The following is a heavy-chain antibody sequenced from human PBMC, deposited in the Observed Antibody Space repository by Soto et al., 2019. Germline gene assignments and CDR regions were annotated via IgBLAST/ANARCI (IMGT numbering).Heavy chain of an antibody. J-gene: IGHJ4*02. CDR3: XXXXXXSXCFDH. Sequence: EVQLLESGGGLVQSGGSLRLSCAVSGFTFSNYVMSWVRQAPGKGLEWVSAISGSGGSTYYVDSVKGRFTISRDNSKXXXXXXXXXXXXXXXXXXXXXXXXXXSXCFDHWGQGTLVTVSS. CDR1: GFTFSNYV. CDR2: ISGSGGST. V-gene: IGHV3-23*01.